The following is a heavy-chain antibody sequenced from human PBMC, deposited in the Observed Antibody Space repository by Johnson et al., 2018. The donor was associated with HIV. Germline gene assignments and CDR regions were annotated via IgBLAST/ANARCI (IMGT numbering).Heavy chain of an antibody. CDR3: TKDHDYGDAFDL. Sequence: VQLVESGGGAVQPGGSLRISCTASGLTFSNYDMHWVRQSPGRWLEEVAFIQYDGKNKYYADSVKGRFTISRDNSKNTLFLQMSSLRTEDTAVYYCTKDHDYGDAFDLWGQGSMGTVSS. V-gene: IGHV3-30*02. CDR2: IQYDGKNK. D-gene: IGHD4-17*01. CDR1: GLTFSNYD. J-gene: IGHJ3*01.